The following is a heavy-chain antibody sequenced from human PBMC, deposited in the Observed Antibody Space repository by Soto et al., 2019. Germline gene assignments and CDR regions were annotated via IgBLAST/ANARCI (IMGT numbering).Heavy chain of an antibody. J-gene: IGHJ6*02. CDR1: GGSFSGYY. V-gene: IGHV4-34*01. CDR2: IYYSGST. Sequence: SESLSLTCAVYGGSFSGYYWSWIRQPPGKGLEWIGSIYYSGSTYYNPSLKSRVTISVDTSKNQFSLKLSSVTAADTAVYYCARPGRYFDRLLSQREYYYYGMDVWGQGTTVTVSS. D-gene: IGHD3-9*01. CDR3: ARPGRYFDRLLSQREYYYYGMDV.